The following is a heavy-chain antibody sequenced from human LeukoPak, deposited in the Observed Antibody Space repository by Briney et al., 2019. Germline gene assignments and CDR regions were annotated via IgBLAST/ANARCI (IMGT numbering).Heavy chain of an antibody. J-gene: IGHJ4*02. D-gene: IGHD3-16*01. V-gene: IGHV5-51*01. CDR1: GYRFTNYC. CDR3: ARWGGVTLDF. CDR2: IYPGDSDT. Sequence: GEALKISCKGSGYRFTNYCIGWVRQLPGKGLEWMGIIYPGDSDTRYSPSFQGQVTISADKSISTAYLQWGSLKASDTAIYYCARWGGVTLDFWGQGTLATVSS.